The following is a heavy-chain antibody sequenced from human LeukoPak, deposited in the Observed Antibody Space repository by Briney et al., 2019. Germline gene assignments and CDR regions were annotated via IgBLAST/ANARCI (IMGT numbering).Heavy chain of an antibody. J-gene: IGHJ4*02. D-gene: IGHD3-22*01. V-gene: IGHV1-69*01. CDR2: IFPNLGSA. CDR3: ARDRYHDGSGRYFESIF. Sequence: SVKVSCKASGGTFGSYGVTWVRQAPGQGLERMGGIFPNLGSANFAQKFQGRLTITADESTNTAYMELSSLRSEDTALYYCARDRYHDGSGRYFESIFWGQGTLVTVSS. CDR1: GGTFGSYG.